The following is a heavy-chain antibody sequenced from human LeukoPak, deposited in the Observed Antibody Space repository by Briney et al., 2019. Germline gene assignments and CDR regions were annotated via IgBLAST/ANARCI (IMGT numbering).Heavy chain of an antibody. CDR1: GFTFSSHA. V-gene: IGHV3-30*04. CDR2: ISYDGSNK. CDR3: ARGYYYDSSGAFDI. D-gene: IGHD3-22*01. J-gene: IGHJ3*02. Sequence: GGSLRPSCAASGFTFSSHAMHWVRQAPGKGLEWVAVISYDGSNKYYADSVKGRFTISRDNSKNTLYLQMNSLRAEDTAVYYCARGYYYDSSGAFDIWGQGTMVTVSS.